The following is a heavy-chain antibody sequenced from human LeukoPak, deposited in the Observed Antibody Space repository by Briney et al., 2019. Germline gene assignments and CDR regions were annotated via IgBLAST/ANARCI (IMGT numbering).Heavy chain of an antibody. J-gene: IGHJ4*02. CDR1: GFTFSSYS. D-gene: IGHD3-10*01. CDR3: ARGPYYYGSGSSFDY. CDR2: ISSSSSYI. V-gene: IGHV3-21*01. Sequence: GGSLRLSCAASGFTFSSYSMSWVRQAPGKGLEWVSSISSSSSYIYYADSVKARFTISRDNAKNSLYLQMNSLRAEDTAVYYCARGPYYYGSGSSFDYWGQGTLVTVSS.